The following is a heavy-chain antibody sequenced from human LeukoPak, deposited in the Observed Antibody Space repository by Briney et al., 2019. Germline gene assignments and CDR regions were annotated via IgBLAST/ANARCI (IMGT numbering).Heavy chain of an antibody. D-gene: IGHD6-13*01. CDR2: IYYSGST. V-gene: IGHV4-59*01. CDR1: GGFISSYY. J-gene: IGHJ4*02. Sequence: AETLTLTCTVSGGFISSYYGSGLRESPRKALEWVGYIYYSGSTNYNLSLKSRVTISVDTSNNQFSWKRSSVTAADTAVYYCASWRGGSSWPHFDYWGQGTLVTVSS. CDR3: ASWRGGSSWPHFDY.